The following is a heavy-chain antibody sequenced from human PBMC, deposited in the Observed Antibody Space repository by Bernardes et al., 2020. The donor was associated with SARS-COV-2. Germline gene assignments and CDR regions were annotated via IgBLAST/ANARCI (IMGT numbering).Heavy chain of an antibody. D-gene: IGHD2-2*01. CDR1: GYTFTNYG. J-gene: IGHJ4*02. CDR2: ISGYNGIA. CDR3: ARGGWYCSSSGCSRYCDY. V-gene: IGHV1-18*01. Sequence: ASVKVCCEASGYTFTNYGISWVRQAPGQGLEWMGWISGYNGIANYAQKVQGRVTMTADTSTTTAYLELTSLRSDDTAIYYCARGGWYCSSSGCSRYCDYWGQGTLVTVSS.